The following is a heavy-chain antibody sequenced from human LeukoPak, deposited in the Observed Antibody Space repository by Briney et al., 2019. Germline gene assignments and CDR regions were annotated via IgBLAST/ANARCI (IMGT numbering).Heavy chain of an antibody. CDR2: TYYRSKWYN. CDR1: GDGVSSNSAA. Sequence: SQTLSLTCGISGDGVSSNSAAWNWIRQSPSRGLEWLGRTYYRSKWYNDYAVSVKSRITINPDTSKNQFSLQLNSVTPEDTAVYYCARDKQWFGESPLDYWCQGTLVTVSS. CDR3: ARDKQWFGESPLDY. J-gene: IGHJ4*02. V-gene: IGHV6-1*01. D-gene: IGHD3-10*01.